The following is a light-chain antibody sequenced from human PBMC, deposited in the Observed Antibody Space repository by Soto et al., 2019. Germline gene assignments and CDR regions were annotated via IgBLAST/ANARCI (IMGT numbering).Light chain of an antibody. V-gene: IGKV3-20*01. CDR1: QSVGRY. J-gene: IGKJ1*01. Sequence: DIVLTQSPATLSLSPGERATLSCRASQSVGRYLAWYQQRPGQAPSLLIYDASNRATGVPARFSGGGSGTDFTLTISRLEPEDFAVYYCQQYGSSPQTFGQGTKVDIK. CDR3: QQYGSSPQT. CDR2: DAS.